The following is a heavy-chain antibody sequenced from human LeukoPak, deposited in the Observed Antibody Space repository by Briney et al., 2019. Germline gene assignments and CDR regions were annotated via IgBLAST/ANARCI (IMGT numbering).Heavy chain of an antibody. CDR1: GFTFDDYG. D-gene: IGHD3-9*01. CDR3: ARDGLLRYFDWASDY. V-gene: IGHV3-20*04. CDR2: INWNGGST. J-gene: IGHJ4*02. Sequence: PGGSLRLSCAASGFTFDDYGMSWVRQAPGKGLEWVSGINWNGGSTGYADSVKGRFTISRDNAKNSLYLQMNSLRAEDTAVYYCARDGLLRYFDWASDYWGQGTLVTVSS.